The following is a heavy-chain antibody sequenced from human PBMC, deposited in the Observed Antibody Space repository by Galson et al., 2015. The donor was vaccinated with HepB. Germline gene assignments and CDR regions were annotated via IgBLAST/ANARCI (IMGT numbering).Heavy chain of an antibody. CDR1: GYTFTSYY. Sequence: SVKVSCKASGYTFTSYYMHWVRQAPGQGLEWMGIINPSGGSTSYAQKFQGRVTMTRDTSTSTVYMELSSLRSEDTAVYYCARGGIVVVVAAKPDIYGMDVWGQGTTVTVSS. V-gene: IGHV1-46*01. CDR3: ARGGIVVVVAAKPDIYGMDV. CDR2: INPSGGST. D-gene: IGHD2-15*01. J-gene: IGHJ6*02.